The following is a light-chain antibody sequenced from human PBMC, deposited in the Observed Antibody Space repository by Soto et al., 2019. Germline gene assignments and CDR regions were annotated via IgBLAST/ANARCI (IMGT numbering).Light chain of an antibody. Sequence: EIVLTQSPGTLSLSPGERATLSCRASQTVSSSHVPWHQQKPGQAPNLLIYGASSRATGIPDRFSGSGSGTDFTLTISRLEPEDFEVYYCQHYGSSPRTFGGGTKVEIK. V-gene: IGKV3-20*01. CDR2: GAS. CDR1: QTVSSSH. J-gene: IGKJ4*01. CDR3: QHYGSSPRT.